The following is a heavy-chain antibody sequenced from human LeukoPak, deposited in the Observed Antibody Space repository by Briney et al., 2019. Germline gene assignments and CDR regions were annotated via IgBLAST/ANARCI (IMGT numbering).Heavy chain of an antibody. CDR3: ARDTITMVQGVWAFDI. CDR1: GGSISSYY. CDR2: IYTSGST. V-gene: IGHV4-4*07. J-gene: IGHJ3*02. Sequence: PSETLSLTCTVSGGSISSYYWSWIRQPAGKGLEWIGRIYTSGSTNYNPSLKSRVTMSVDTSKNRFSLKLCSVTAADTAVYYCARDTITMVQGVWAFDIWGQGTMVTVSS. D-gene: IGHD3-10*01.